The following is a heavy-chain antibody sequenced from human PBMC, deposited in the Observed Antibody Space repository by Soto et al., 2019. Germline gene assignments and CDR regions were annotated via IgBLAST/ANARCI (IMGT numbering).Heavy chain of an antibody. CDR1: GFNFNSYT. D-gene: IGHD3-10*01. CDR3: ARVGAYFGEFDYFDY. J-gene: IGHJ4*02. V-gene: IGHV3-21*06. Sequence: EVHLMESGGGLVKPGGSLRLSCSASGFNFNSYTMNWVRQAPGKGLEWVSSISRFSDRTYYADSVKGRFAIFRANAENSVYLHVNSLRAEDTAVYYCARVGAYFGEFDYFDYWGQGTPVTVSS. CDR2: ISRFSDRT.